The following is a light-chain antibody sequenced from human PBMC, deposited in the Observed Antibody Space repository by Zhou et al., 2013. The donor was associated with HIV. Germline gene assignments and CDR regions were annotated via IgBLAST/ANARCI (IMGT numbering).Light chain of an antibody. CDR3: QQYGGSPMYT. CDR1: QSISSN. J-gene: IGKJ2*01. CDR2: GTS. V-gene: IGKV3-20*01. Sequence: EIVLTQSPATLSMSPGERATLSCRASQSISSNLAWYQQKPGQAPRLLIYGTSRRAAGTPDRFSGSGSGTDFNLTISGLEPEDFAVYYCQQYGGSPMYTFGQGTKLEI.